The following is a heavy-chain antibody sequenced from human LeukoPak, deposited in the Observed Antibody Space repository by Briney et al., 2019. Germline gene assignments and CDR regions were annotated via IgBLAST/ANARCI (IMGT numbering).Heavy chain of an antibody. CDR2: IYPGDSDI. V-gene: IGHV5-51*01. D-gene: IGHD2-15*01. CDR1: GYRFSSYW. J-gene: IGHJ5*02. CDR3: ARQEYCSGGSCYTWFDP. Sequence: PGESLKISCKDSGYRFSSYWIAWVRQMPGKGLEYIGIIYPGDSDIRYSPSFQGLVTISADKSISTAYLQWSSLKASDTAMYYCARQEYCSGGSCYTWFDPWGQGTLVTVSS.